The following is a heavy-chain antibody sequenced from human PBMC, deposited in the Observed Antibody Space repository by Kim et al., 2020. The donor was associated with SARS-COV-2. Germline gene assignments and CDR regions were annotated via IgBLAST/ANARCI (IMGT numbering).Heavy chain of an antibody. V-gene: IGHV3-30*18. J-gene: IGHJ6*03. CDR2: ISYDGSNK. CDR1: GFTFSSYG. CDR3: AKDSCSGGSCYWTYMDV. Sequence: GGSLRLSCAASGFTFSSYGMHWVRQAPGKGLEWVAVISYDGSNKYYADSVKGRFTISRDNSKNTLYLQMNSLRAEDTAVYYCAKDSCSGGSCYWTYMDV. D-gene: IGHD2-15*01.